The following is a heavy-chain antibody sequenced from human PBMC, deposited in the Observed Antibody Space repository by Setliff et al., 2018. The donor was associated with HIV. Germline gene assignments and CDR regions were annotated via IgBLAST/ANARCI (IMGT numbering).Heavy chain of an antibody. CDR3: ASLDGSESPYIYYYYMDV. V-gene: IGHV4-39*01. CDR2: INYRGNT. Sequence: PSETLSLTCTVSGGSISTSRYYWGWIRQPPGKGLEWIESINYRGNTYYNPSLKSRAAISVDTSKNQLSLKLCSVTAADTAVYYCASLDGSESPYIYYYYMDVWGEGTAVTVSS. CDR1: GGSISTSRYY. D-gene: IGHD3-10*01. J-gene: IGHJ6*03.